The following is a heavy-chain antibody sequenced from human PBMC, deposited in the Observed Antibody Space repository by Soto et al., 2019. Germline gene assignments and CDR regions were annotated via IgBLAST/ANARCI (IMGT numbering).Heavy chain of an antibody. D-gene: IGHD2-2*01. V-gene: IGHV1-8*01. CDR1: GYTFTSYD. CDR3: ARFISYAEVERYDY. Sequence: QVQLVQSGAEVKKPGASVKVSCKASGYTFTSYDINWVRQATGQGLEWMGWMNPNSGNTGYAQKFQGRVTMTRNTSINTAYMELSSLRSEDTAVYYCARFISYAEVERYDYWGQGTLVTVSS. CDR2: MNPNSGNT. J-gene: IGHJ4*02.